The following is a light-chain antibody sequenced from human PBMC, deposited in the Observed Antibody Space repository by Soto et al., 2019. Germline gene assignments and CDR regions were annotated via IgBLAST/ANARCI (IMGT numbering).Light chain of an antibody. CDR3: QSYDNGLTGSLV. CDR1: NSNIGAGHD. J-gene: IGLJ2*01. Sequence: QSVLTQPPSVSGAPGQRVTISCTGNNSNIGAGHDVHWYQQVPGTAPRLLIYANTHRPSGVPDRFSGSRSATAASLAITGLQAEDEADHFCQSYDNGLTGSLVFGGGTKVTVL. CDR2: ANT. V-gene: IGLV1-40*01.